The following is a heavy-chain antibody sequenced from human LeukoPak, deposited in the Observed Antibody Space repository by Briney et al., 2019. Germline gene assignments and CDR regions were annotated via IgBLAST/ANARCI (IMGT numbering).Heavy chain of an antibody. CDR2: ISGSGGST. CDR1: GFTFSTYV. V-gene: IGHV3-23*01. D-gene: IGHD5-18*01. Sequence: GGSLRLSCAASGFTFSTYVMSWVRQAPGKGLEWVSAISGSGGSTYYADSVKGRFTISRDNSKNTLYLQMNSLRAEDTAVYYCASQGIQLWIGYFDYWGQGTLVTVSS. CDR3: ASQGIQLWIGYFDY. J-gene: IGHJ4*02.